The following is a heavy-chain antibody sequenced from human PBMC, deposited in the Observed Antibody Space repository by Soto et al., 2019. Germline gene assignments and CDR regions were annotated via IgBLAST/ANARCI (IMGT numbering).Heavy chain of an antibody. J-gene: IGHJ4*02. D-gene: IGHD3-22*01. CDR3: ARGRKRKNYYDVSGYQVYHFDS. V-gene: IGHV4-59*01. Sequence: SETLSLTCTVSGVSISSYYWSWIRQPPGKGLEWFGYNYYYGSTKYNPSLSSRVTISIDTSKNQFSLKVTSVTAADTAVYYCARGRKRKNYYDVSGYQVYHFDSWGQRSQVTV. CDR1: GVSISSYY. CDR2: NYYYGST.